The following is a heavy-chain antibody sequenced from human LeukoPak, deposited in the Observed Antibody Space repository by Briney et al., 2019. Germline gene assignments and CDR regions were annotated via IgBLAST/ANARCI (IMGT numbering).Heavy chain of an antibody. CDR2: IKQDGSEK. V-gene: IGHV3-7*01. CDR3: ARDGVGAYDY. D-gene: IGHD1-26*01. CDR1: GFTVSSYW. J-gene: IGHJ4*02. Sequence: GGSLRLSCAASGFTVSSYWMSWVRQPPGKGLEWVANIKQDGSEKYYVDSVKGRFTISRDNAKNSLYLQMNSLRAEDTAVYYCARDGVGAYDYWGQGTLVTVSS.